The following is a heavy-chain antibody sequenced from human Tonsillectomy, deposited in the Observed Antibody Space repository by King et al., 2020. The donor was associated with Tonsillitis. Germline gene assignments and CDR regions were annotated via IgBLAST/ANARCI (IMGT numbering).Heavy chain of an antibody. CDR3: ARSPPYYDFWNDAFDI. D-gene: IGHD3-3*01. Sequence: LQLQESGPGLVKPSETLSLTCTVSGGSISSNNYYWGWIRQPPGKGLEWIGTIYYTGSTYYNPSLKSRVTISVDTSKNQFSLKLSSVTAADTALYYCARSPPYYDFWNDAFDIWGQGTMVTVSS. CDR2: IYYTGST. J-gene: IGHJ3*02. V-gene: IGHV4-39*01. CDR1: GGSISSNNYY.